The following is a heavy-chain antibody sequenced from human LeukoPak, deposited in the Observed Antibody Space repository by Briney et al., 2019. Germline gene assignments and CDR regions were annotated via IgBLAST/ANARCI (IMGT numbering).Heavy chain of an antibody. CDR1: GFTFDDYA. CDR3: VKAAQPWHYDSSGPNRWGSALEM. Sequence: GRSLRLACAASGFTFDDYAMHWVRQAPGKGLEWVSSISWNSDTVAYADSVKGRFIISRDNADNSLFLQVNSLRTGDMALYYCVKAAQPWHYDSSGPNRWGSALEMWGQGTMVTVSS. CDR2: ISWNSDTV. D-gene: IGHD3-22*01. J-gene: IGHJ3*02. V-gene: IGHV3-9*03.